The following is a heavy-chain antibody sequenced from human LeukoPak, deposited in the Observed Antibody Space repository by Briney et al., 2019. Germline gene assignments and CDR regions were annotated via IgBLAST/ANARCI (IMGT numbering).Heavy chain of an antibody. CDR1: GFTFSSYG. CDR3: AKDRHGEFWNYYYMDV. J-gene: IGHJ6*03. Sequence: PGGSLRLSCAASGFTFSSYGMAWVRQAPGKGLEWVAVISYDGSNKYYADSVKGRFTISRDNSKNTLYLQMNSLRAEDTAVYYCAKDRHGEFWNYYYMDVWGKGTTVTVSS. D-gene: IGHD1-1*01. V-gene: IGHV3-30*18. CDR2: ISYDGSNK.